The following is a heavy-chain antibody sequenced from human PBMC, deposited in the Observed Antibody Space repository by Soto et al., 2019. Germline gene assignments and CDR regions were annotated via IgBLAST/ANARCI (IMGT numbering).Heavy chain of an antibody. V-gene: IGHV3-23*01. Sequence: GGSLRLSCAASGFTLSNYAMNWVRQAPGKGLEWVSGISDSGGSTYYADSVKGRFTISRDSSKNTLYLQMNSLRAEDTSVYYCAKRGLAEAGSLYHFDHWGQGTLVTVSS. CDR1: GFTLSNYA. J-gene: IGHJ4*02. CDR3: AKRGLAEAGSLYHFDH. D-gene: IGHD6-13*01. CDR2: ISDSGGST.